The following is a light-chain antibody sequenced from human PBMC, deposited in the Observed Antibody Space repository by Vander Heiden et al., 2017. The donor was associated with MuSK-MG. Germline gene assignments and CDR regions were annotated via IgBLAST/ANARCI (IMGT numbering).Light chain of an antibody. V-gene: IGKV1-39*01. J-gene: IGKJ1*01. Sequence: DIQMTQSPSSLSASVRDRVTIACRASQSIDKYLNWYQHKPGRAPKLLIYGASVLQSGVPSRFSGSGSGTDFTLTISGLQPEDLATYYCQQCDAFPRTFGQGTRVEI. CDR1: QSIDKY. CDR2: GAS. CDR3: QQCDAFPRT.